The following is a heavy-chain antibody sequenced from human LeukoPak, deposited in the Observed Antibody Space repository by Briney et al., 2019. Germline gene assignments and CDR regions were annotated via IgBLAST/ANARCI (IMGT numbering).Heavy chain of an antibody. D-gene: IGHD4-23*01. V-gene: IGHV3-74*01. J-gene: IGHJ4*02. Sequence: WGSLRLSCAASGFTFSSYWMHWVRQAPGNGLVWVSRIKSDGSSASYADSVKVRFTISRDNAKNTLYLQMNSLRAEDTAVYYCARDLRTPSDTNIAIDYWGQGTLVTVSS. CDR3: ARDLRTPSDTNIAIDY. CDR2: IKSDGSSA. CDR1: GFTFSSYW.